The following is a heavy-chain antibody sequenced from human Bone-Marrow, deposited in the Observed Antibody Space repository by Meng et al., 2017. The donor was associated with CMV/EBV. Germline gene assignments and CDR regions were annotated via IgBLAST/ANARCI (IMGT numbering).Heavy chain of an antibody. CDR1: GFTVSSNY. Sequence: GESLKISCAASGFTVSSNYMSWVRQAPGKGLEWVSVIYSGGSTYYADSVKGRFTISRDNSKNTLYLQMNSLRAEDTAVYYCTGETGGRVFGMDVWGQGTTVTVSS. CDR3: TGETGGRVFGMDV. V-gene: IGHV3-66*02. CDR2: IYSGGST. D-gene: IGHD2-15*01. J-gene: IGHJ6*02.